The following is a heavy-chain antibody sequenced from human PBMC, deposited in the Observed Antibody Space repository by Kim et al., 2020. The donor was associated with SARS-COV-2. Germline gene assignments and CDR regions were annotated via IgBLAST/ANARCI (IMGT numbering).Heavy chain of an antibody. V-gene: IGHV3-23*01. D-gene: IGHD2-2*01. CDR2: VSGSGGSE. CDR1: GFTFSNYG. CDR3: AKRQPAANPWYLDL. Sequence: GGSLRLSCAALGFTFSNYGMSWVRQAPGKGLEWVSSVSGSGGSEYYADSVQGRFTISRDNSKHTLNLQMNSLRAEDTAVYYCAKRQPAANPWYLDLWGRGTLVTVSS. J-gene: IGHJ2*01.